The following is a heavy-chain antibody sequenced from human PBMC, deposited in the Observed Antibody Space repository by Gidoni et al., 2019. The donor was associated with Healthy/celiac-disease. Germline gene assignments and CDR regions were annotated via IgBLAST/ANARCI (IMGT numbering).Heavy chain of an antibody. D-gene: IGHD3-22*01. Sequence: QVQLQQWGAGLLKPSETLSLTCAVYGGSFSGYYWSWIRQPPGKGLEWIGEINHSGSTNYNPSLKSRVTISVDTSKNQFSLKLSSVTAADTAVYYCARSPYYYDSSPPSWGQGTLVTVSS. V-gene: IGHV4-34*01. CDR1: GGSFSGYY. CDR3: ARSPYYYDSSPPS. CDR2: INHSGST. J-gene: IGHJ5*02.